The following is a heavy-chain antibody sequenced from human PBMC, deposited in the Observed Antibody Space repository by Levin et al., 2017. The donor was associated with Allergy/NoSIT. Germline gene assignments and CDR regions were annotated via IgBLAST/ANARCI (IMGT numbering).Heavy chain of an antibody. CDR3: AREGSGSSYDHWFDP. V-gene: IGHV4-4*07. J-gene: IGHJ5*02. CDR2: IYSSGSA. D-gene: IGHD3-10*01. CDR1: GGSISNQY. Sequence: SQTLSLTCSVSGGSISNQYWSWIRQTAGRGLEWIGRIYSSGSANYNPSLKSRVTISADRSKHQISLKLTSVTAADTAVYYCAREGSGSSYDHWFDPWGQGTLVTVSS.